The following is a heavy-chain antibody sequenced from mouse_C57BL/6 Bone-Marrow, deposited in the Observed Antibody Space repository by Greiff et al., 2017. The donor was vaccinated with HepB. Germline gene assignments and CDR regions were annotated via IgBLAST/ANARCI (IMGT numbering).Heavy chain of an antibody. CDR2: IYPGSGST. D-gene: IGHD2-2*01. CDR3: ARPDGYDRNYFDY. V-gene: IGHV1-55*01. Sequence: VQLQQPGAELVKPGASVKMSCKASGYTFTSYWITWVKQRPGQGLEWIGDIYPGSGSTNYNEKFKSKATLTVDTSSSTAYMQLSSLTSEDSAVYYCARPDGYDRNYFDYWGQGTTLTVSS. J-gene: IGHJ2*01. CDR1: GYTFTSYW.